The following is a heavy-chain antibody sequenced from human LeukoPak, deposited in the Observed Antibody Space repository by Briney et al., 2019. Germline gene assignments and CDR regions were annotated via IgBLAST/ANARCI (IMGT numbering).Heavy chain of an antibody. V-gene: IGHV3-23*01. CDR2: ISGSGVTT. CDR3: AKDAVAVAGFPHYFDY. J-gene: IGHJ4*02. CDR1: GFTFSSYA. Sequence: PGGSLRHSCAASGFTFSSYAMSWVRQAPGKGLEWGSVISGSGVTTYYADSVKGRFTISRDNSKNTLYLQMSSLRAEDTAVYYCAKDAVAVAGFPHYFDYWGQGTLVTVSS. D-gene: IGHD6-19*01.